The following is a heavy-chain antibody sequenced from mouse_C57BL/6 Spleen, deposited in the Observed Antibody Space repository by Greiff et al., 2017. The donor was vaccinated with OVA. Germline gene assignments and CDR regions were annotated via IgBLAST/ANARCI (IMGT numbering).Heavy chain of an antibody. CDR1: GFTFSSYA. V-gene: IGHV5-4*03. CDR2: ISDGGSYT. D-gene: IGHD1-1*01. CDR3: ARKRVVGTSSMDD. Sequence: EVKLVESGGGLVKPGGSLKLSCAASGFTFSSYAMSWVRQTPEQRLEWVATISDGGSYTYYPDNVKGRFTISRDNAKNNLYLQMSRLKSEDTAVYYCARKRVVGTSSMDDWGKGTSVTVSS. J-gene: IGHJ4*01.